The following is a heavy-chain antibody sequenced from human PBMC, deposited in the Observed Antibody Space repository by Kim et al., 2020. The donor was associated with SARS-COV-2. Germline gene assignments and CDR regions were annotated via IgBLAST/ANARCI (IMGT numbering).Heavy chain of an antibody. CDR2: ISGSGGST. CDR1: GFTFSSYA. D-gene: IGHD5-12*01. V-gene: IGHV3-23*01. Sequence: GGSLRLSCAASGFTFSSYAMSWVRQAPGKGLEWVSLISGSGGSTYYTDSVKGRFTISRDNPKHTLYLQMNSLRAEDTAVYYCAKEGGYSGYYDYWGQGTLITGST. J-gene: IGHJ4*02. CDR3: AKEGGYSGYYDY.